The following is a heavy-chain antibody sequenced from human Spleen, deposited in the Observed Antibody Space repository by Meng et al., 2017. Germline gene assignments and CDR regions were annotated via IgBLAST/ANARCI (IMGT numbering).Heavy chain of an antibody. V-gene: IGHV4-61*02. J-gene: IGHJ2*01. Sequence: ASAPGLVRPSPTLSLTCPVSVGSISSGSYYWSWIRQPAGKGLEWIGRIYTSGSTNYNPSLKSRVTISVDTSKNQFSLKLSSVTAADTAVYYCAREYSSGWRLELRYWYFDLWGRGTLVTVSS. CDR3: AREYSSGWRLELRYWYFDL. CDR1: VGSISSGSYY. D-gene: IGHD6-19*01. CDR2: IYTSGST.